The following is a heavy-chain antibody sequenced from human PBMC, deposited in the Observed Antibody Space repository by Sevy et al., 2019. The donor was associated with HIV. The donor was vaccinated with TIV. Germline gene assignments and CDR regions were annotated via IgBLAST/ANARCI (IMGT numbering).Heavy chain of an antibody. CDR3: AILGTYYYDGSGYYYQVPSDY. Sequence: GGSLRLSCAASGFTFSSYGMHWVRQAPGKGLEWVAFIRYDGSNKYYADSVKGRFTISRDNSKNTLYLQMNSLRAEDTAVYYCAILGTYYYDGSGYYYQVPSDYWGQGTLVTVSS. CDR2: IRYDGSNK. J-gene: IGHJ4*02. CDR1: GFTFSSYG. D-gene: IGHD3-22*01. V-gene: IGHV3-30*02.